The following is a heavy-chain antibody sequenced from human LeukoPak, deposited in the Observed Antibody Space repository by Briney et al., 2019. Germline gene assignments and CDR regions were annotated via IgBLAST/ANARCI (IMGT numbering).Heavy chain of an antibody. CDR2: IYYSGST. CDR3: ARFDQQLVEGAIAYYDYYYMDV. V-gene: IGHV4-59*11. CDR1: GGSINSHY. J-gene: IGHJ6*03. D-gene: IGHD6-13*01. Sequence: PSETLSLTCTVSGGSINSHYWSWIRQPPGKGLEWIGYIYYSGSTKYNPSLKSRVTISVDTSTNQFSLRLNSVTAADTAVYYCARFDQQLVEGAIAYYDYYYMDVWGKGTTVTVSS.